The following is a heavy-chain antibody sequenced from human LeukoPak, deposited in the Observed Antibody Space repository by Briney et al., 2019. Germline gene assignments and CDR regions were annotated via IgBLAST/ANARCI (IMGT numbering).Heavy chain of an antibody. CDR3: ARVGAGGPRRALDV. CDR1: GYTFTGYY. V-gene: IGHV1-2*02. D-gene: IGHD6-13*01. CDR2: INLNSGGT. J-gene: IGHJ3*01. Sequence: GASVKVSCKASGYTFTGYYMHWVRQAPGQGLEWMGWINLNSGGTNYAQKFQGRVTMTRDTSISTAYMELSSVTAADTAVYYCARVGAGGPRRALDVWGQGTMVTVSS.